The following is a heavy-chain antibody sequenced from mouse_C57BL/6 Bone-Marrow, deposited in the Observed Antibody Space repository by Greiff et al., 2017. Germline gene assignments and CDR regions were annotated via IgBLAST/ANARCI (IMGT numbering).Heavy chain of an antibody. V-gene: IGHV1-85*01. CDR1: GFNIKDDY. CDR2: IDPRDGST. Sequence: QVQLQQSGAELVRPGASVKLSCTASGFNIKDDYMHWVKQRPEQGLEWIGWIDPRDGSTKYNEKFKGKATLTVDTSSSTAYMGLHSLTSEDSAVYFCARLEFDGSSGDWYFDVWGTGTTVTVSS. D-gene: IGHD1-1*01. J-gene: IGHJ1*03. CDR3: ARLEFDGSSGDWYFDV.